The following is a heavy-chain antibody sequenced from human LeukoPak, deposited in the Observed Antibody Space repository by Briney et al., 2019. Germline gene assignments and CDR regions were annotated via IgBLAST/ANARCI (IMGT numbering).Heavy chain of an antibody. J-gene: IGHJ4*02. D-gene: IGHD3-3*01. CDR2: ISGSGGST. Sequence: GGSLRLSCAASGFTFSSYAMSWVRQAPGKGLEWVSAISGSGGSTYYADSVKGRFTISRDNSKNTLYLQMNSLRAEDTAVYYCAKQGFLEWLLTQYYFDYWGQGTLVTVSS. CDR1: GFTFSSYA. CDR3: AKQGFLEWLLTQYYFDY. V-gene: IGHV3-23*01.